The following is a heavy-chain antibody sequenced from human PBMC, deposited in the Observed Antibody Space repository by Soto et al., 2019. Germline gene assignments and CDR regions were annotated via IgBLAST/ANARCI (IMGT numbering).Heavy chain of an antibody. Sequence: GGDLRLSCAASGFTFSRYWMSWCRQAPWKELEWVANIKQDGSEKYYVDSVKGRFTISRDNAKNSLYLQMNSLRAEDTAVYYCARGAHQGALSYYYYFMAVWGKGTTVTVSS. J-gene: IGHJ6*03. CDR1: GFTFSRYW. CDR2: IKQDGSEK. CDR3: ARGAHQGALSYYYYFMAV. V-gene: IGHV3-7*04.